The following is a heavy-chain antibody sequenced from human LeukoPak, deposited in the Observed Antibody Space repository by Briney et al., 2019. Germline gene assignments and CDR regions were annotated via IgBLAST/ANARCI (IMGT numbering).Heavy chain of an antibody. D-gene: IGHD5-18*01. V-gene: IGHV4-34*01. J-gene: IGHJ5*02. CDR1: GGSFSGFYWSDYY. CDR3: ARKDTAMANSWFDP. CDR2: ISHSGST. Sequence: SETLSLTCAVYGGSFSGFYWSDYYWSWIRQPPGKGLEWIGEISHSGSTNYNPSLKSRVTISVDTSKSQFSLKLSSVTAADTAVYYCARKDTAMANSWFDPWGQGTLVTVSS.